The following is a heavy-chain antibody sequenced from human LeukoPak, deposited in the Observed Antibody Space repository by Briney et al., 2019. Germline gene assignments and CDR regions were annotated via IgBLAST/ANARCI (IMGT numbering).Heavy chain of an antibody. V-gene: IGHV4-30-4*01. J-gene: IGHJ5*02. CDR2: IYYSGST. CDR1: GGSISSGDYY. Sequence: SETLSLTCTVSGGSISSGDYYWSWIRQPPGKGLEWIGYIYYSGSTYYNPSLKSRVTISVDTSKNQFSLKLSSVTAADTAVYYCARAQGYRSSTSCFSWFDPWGQGTLVTVSS. CDR3: ARAQGYRSSTSCFSWFDP. D-gene: IGHD2-2*01.